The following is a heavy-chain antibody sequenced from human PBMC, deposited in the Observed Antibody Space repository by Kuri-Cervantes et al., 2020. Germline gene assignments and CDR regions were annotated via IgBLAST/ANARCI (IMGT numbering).Heavy chain of an antibody. CDR2: ISSGRDII. Sequence: GGSLRLSCAASGFTFSTYRMIWVRQAPGKGLEWVSYISSGRDIIYYADSVKGRFTISRDNAKNSLYLQMNSLRDEDTAVYYCARGNGPSPFRLDYWGQGTRVTVSS. CDR3: ARGNGPSPFRLDY. CDR1: GFTFSTYR. D-gene: IGHD2-8*01. V-gene: IGHV3-48*02. J-gene: IGHJ4*02.